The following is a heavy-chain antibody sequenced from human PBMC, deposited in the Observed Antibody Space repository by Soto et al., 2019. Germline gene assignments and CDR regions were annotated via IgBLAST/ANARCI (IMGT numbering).Heavy chain of an antibody. J-gene: IGHJ4*02. D-gene: IGHD6-19*01. CDR3: AIGYTTGWYTSFDF. CDR1: GGTFSSYA. V-gene: IGHV1-69*06. Sequence: QVQLVQSGAEVQKPGSSVKVSCEASGGTFSSYAFNWVRQAPGQGLQWMGGIIPVSATTNYAQKFQGRVTITADKFTRTAYMELSSLRSEDTAVYFCAIGYTTGWYTSFDFWGQGTLVTVSS. CDR2: IIPVSATT.